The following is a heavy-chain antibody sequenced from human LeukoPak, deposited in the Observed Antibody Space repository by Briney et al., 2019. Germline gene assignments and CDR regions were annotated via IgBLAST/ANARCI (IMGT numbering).Heavy chain of an antibody. CDR3: AKQANWGWGSAFDI. J-gene: IGHJ3*02. V-gene: IGHV3-23*01. CDR1: GFTFSSYG. D-gene: IGHD7-27*01. CDR2: ISGSGGST. Sequence: GGTLRLSCAASGFTFSSYGMSWVRQAPGKGLEWVSTISGSGGSTYYADSVKGRFTISRDNSKNTLYLQMNSLRAEDTAVYYCAKQANWGWGSAFDIWGQGTMVTVSS.